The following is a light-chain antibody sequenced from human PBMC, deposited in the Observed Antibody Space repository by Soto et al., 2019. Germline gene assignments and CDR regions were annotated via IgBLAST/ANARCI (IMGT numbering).Light chain of an antibody. CDR3: QETLSYSSFP. CDR1: QTINNW. Sequence: DIQMTQSHSTLSASVGDRVSITCRASQTINNWLAWYQQKPGKAPKLLSYKTSTLQSGVLSRLSASGSGTEVAHDISSLQHDDLATYYSQETLSYSSFPFGQRTNQEIK. V-gene: IGKV1-5*03. CDR2: KTS. J-gene: IGKJ2*01.